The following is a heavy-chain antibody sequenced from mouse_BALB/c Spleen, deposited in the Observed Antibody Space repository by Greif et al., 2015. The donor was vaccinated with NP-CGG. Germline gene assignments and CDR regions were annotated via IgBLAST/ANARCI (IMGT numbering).Heavy chain of an antibody. Sequence: VQLQESGPELVKPGASVKISCKASGYTFTDYYINWVKQKPGQGLEWIGWIYPGSGNTKYNEKFKDKATLTVGTSSSTAYMQLSSLTSEDTAVYFCARRTGTEAMDYWGQGTSVTVSS. V-gene: IGHV1-84*02. CDR3: ARRTGTEAMDY. CDR1: GYTFTDYY. CDR2: IYPGSGNT. J-gene: IGHJ4*01. D-gene: IGHD4-1*01.